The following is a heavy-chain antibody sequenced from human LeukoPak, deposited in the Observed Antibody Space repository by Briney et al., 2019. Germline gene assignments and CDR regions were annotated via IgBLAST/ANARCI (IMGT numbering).Heavy chain of an antibody. CDR3: ARPYYYDSRIDP. CDR1: GGSISSGDYY. J-gene: IGHJ5*02. CDR2: MYYSGST. V-gene: IGHV4-30-4*01. Sequence: SETLSLTCTVSGGSISSGDYYWGWIRHPPGKGLEWIGYMYYSGSTYYNPSLKSRATISVDTSKNQFSLKLSSVTAADTAVYYCARPYYYDSRIDPWGQGTLVTVSS. D-gene: IGHD3-22*01.